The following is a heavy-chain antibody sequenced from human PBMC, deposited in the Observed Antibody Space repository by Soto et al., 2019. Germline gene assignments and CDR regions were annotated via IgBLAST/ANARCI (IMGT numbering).Heavy chain of an antibody. CDR3: ARGGGTPLAPLP. Sequence: RASVKVSCKASGYTFTGYFIHWVRQAPGQGLEWMGWINPNSGATKYAQKFQGRVTMTRDTSINTAHMELSSLRSDDTAVYYCARGGGTPLAPLPWGQGTLVTVSS. V-gene: IGHV1-2*02. CDR1: GYTFTGYF. D-gene: IGHD3-10*01. J-gene: IGHJ5*02. CDR2: INPNSGAT.